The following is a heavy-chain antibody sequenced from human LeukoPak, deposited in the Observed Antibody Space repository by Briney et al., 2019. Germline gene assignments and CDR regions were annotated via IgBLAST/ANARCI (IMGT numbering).Heavy chain of an antibody. CDR3: AKDYGYSSSWYDY. D-gene: IGHD6-13*01. J-gene: IGHJ4*02. V-gene: IGHV3-9*01. CDR1: GFTFSNFD. CDR2: ISWNSASV. Sequence: PGGSLRLSCTASGFTFSNFDMGWVRQAPGKGLGWVSTISWNSASVGYVDSVKGRFTISRDNAKKTLYLQMNSLRPEDTALYYCAKDYGYSSSWYDYWGQGTLVTVSS.